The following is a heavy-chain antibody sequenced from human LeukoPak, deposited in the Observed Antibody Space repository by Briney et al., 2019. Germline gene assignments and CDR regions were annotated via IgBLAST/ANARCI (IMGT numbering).Heavy chain of an antibody. J-gene: IGHJ4*02. D-gene: IGHD3-22*01. CDR1: GYSISSYY. CDR2: IYTSGST. V-gene: IGHV4-4*07. Sequence: SETLSLTCTVSGYSISSYYWSWIRQPAGKGLEWIGRIYTSGSTNYNPSLKSRVTMSVDTSKNQFSLKLSSVTAADTAVYYCARDKYYYDSSGYYYFDYWGQGTLVTVSS. CDR3: ARDKYYYDSSGYYYFDY.